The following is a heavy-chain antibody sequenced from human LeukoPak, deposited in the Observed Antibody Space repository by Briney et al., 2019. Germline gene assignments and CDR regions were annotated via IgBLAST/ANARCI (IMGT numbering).Heavy chain of an antibody. D-gene: IGHD6-19*01. Sequence: PGGSLRFSCAGSGFIFNNYAMHWVRQPAGKGLEWVSGISWNSGSIDYADSVKGRFTISRDNAKNSLYLQMNSLRVEDTAFYYCAKDNRRHYTSGPNPDSLHWGQGALVTVSS. V-gene: IGHV3-9*01. CDR2: ISWNSGSI. CDR3: AKDNRRHYTSGPNPDSLH. J-gene: IGHJ4*02. CDR1: GFIFNNYA.